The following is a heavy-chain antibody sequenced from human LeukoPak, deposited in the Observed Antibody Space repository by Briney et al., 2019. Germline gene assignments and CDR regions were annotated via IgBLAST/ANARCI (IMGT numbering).Heavy chain of an antibody. CDR1: GFTFSRYG. J-gene: IGHJ4*02. V-gene: IGHV3-33*01. CDR3: ARDLGGTTYYFAY. D-gene: IGHD1-7*01. CDR2: IWYDGSNK. Sequence: GRSLRLSCAASGFTFSRYGMHWVRQAPGKGLEWVAVIWYDGSNKYYADSVKGRFTISRDNSKNTLYLQMNSLRAEDTAVYYCARDLGGTTYYFAYWGQGTLVTVSS.